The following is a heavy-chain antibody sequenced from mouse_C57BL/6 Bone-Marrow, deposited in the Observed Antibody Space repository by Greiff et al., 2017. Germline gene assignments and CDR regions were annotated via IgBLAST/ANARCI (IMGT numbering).Heavy chain of an antibody. CDR3: VREDGYHWYFDV. D-gene: IGHD2-3*01. V-gene: IGHV10-3*01. CDR1: GFTFNTYA. CDR2: IRSKSSNYAT. Sequence: EVMLVESGGGLVQPKGSLKLSCAASGFTFNTYAMHWVSQAPGKGLEWVARIRSKSSNYATYYADSVKDRFTISRDDSQSMLYLQMNNLKTEDTAMYYCVREDGYHWYFDVWGTGTTVIVSS. J-gene: IGHJ1*03.